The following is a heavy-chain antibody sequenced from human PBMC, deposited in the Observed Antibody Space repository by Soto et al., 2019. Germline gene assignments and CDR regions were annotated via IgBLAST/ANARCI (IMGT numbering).Heavy chain of an antibody. CDR2: IYYSGST. Sequence: SETLSLTCTFSGCSISSYYWSWIRQPPGKGLEWIGYIYYSGSTNYNPSLKSRVTISVDTSKNQFSLKLSSVTAADTAVYYCARDPGYSYGYNWGQGTLVTVSS. CDR1: GCSISSYY. V-gene: IGHV4-59*01. CDR3: ARDPGYSYGYN. J-gene: IGHJ4*02. D-gene: IGHD5-18*01.